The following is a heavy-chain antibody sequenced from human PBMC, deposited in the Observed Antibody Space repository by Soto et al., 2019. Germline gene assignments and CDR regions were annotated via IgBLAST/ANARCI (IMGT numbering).Heavy chain of an antibody. V-gene: IGHV3-23*01. D-gene: IGHD3-10*01. CDR2: ISGSGGST. Sequence: EVQLLESGGGLVQPGGSLRLSCAASGFTFSSYAMSWVRQAPGKGLEWVSAISGSGGSTYYADSVKGLFTISRDNSKNTLYLQMTSLRAEDTAVYYCAKTRYGSGSPDAFDIWGQGTMVTVSS. J-gene: IGHJ3*02. CDR1: GFTFSSYA. CDR3: AKTRYGSGSPDAFDI.